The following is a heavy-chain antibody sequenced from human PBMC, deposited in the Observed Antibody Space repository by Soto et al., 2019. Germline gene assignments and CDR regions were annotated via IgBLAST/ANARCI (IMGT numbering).Heavy chain of an antibody. CDR3: ARDPNYYDSSGYPFYFDY. CDR2: IIPMLNIA. Sequence: QVQLVQSGAEVKKPGSSVKVSCKASGGTFSSYTISWVRQAPGQGLEWVGRIIPMLNIANYAQKFQGRVTITADKSTSTAYMELSSLRSDDTAVYYCARDPNYYDSSGYPFYFDYGGQGTLVTVSS. J-gene: IGHJ4*02. V-gene: IGHV1-69*08. CDR1: GGTFSSYT. D-gene: IGHD3-22*01.